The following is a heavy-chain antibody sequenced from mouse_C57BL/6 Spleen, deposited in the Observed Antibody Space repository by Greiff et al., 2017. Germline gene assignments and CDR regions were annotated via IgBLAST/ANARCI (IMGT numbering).Heavy chain of an antibody. CDR1: GYTFTSYW. J-gene: IGHJ2*01. CDR2: IDPSDSET. Sequence: QVQLQQPGAELVRPGSSVKLSCKASGYTFTSYWMHWVKQRPIQGLEWIGNIDPSDSETHYNQTFKDKATLTVDKSSSTAYMQLSSLTSEDSAVYYWARGGYYGSSGYFDYWGQGTTLTVSS. V-gene: IGHV1-52*01. CDR3: ARGGYYGSSGYFDY. D-gene: IGHD1-1*01.